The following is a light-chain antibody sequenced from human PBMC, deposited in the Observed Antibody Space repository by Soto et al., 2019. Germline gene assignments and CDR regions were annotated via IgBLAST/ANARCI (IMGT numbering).Light chain of an antibody. CDR3: RSYTTSVTLV. V-gene: IGLV2-14*01. CDR1: SSDVGDYNY. J-gene: IGLJ2*01. Sequence: QSALTQPASVSGSPGQSITISCTGTSSDVGDYNYVSWYQQHPDKAPKLIMVEVNNRPSGVSNRFSGSKSGNTASLTISGLHEEDEADYDCRSYTTSVTLVFGGGTKLTVL. CDR2: EVN.